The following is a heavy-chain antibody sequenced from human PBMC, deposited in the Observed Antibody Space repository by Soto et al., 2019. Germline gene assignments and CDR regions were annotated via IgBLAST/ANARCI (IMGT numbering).Heavy chain of an antibody. D-gene: IGHD2-21*01. CDR2: IYHSGST. J-gene: IGHJ5*02. V-gene: IGHV4-31*03. Sequence: SETLSLTCTVSGSSISSNDYFWSWLRQHPRKGLEWIGYIYHSGSTIYNPSLKSRVTISVDTSKNRLSLELSNVTAADTAVYYCARDGAGAYGLGWFDPWGQGILVTVSS. CDR3: ARDGAGAYGLGWFDP. CDR1: GSSISSNDYF.